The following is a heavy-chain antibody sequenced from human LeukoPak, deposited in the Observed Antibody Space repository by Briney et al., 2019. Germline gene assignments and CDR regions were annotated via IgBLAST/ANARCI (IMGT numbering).Heavy chain of an antibody. CDR2: ISSSSSYT. D-gene: IGHD3-10*01. CDR3: ASSAGSDNNWFDP. CDR1: GFTFSDYY. Sequence: GGSLRLSCAASGFTFSDYYMSWIRQAPGKGLEWVSYISSSSSYTNYADSVKGRFTISRDNAKNSLYLQMNSLRAEDTAVYYCASSAGSDNNWFDPWGQGTLVTVSS. J-gene: IGHJ5*02. V-gene: IGHV3-11*03.